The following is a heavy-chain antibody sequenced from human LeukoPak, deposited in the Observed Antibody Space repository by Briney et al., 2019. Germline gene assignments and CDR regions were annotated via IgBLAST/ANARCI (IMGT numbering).Heavy chain of an antibody. J-gene: IGHJ4*02. CDR3: ARGFEQWLVYGVDY. CDR2: IYYSGST. CDR1: GGSISSSSYY. D-gene: IGHD6-19*01. V-gene: IGHV4-39*07. Sequence: PSETLSLTCTVSGGSISSSSYYWGWIRQPPGKGLEWIGSIYYSGSTYYNPSLKSRVTISVDMSKNQFSLKLSSVTAADTAVYYCARGFEQWLVYGVDYWGQGTLVTVSS.